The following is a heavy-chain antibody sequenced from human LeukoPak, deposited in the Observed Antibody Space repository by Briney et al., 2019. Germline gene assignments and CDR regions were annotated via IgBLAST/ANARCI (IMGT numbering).Heavy chain of an antibody. Sequence: RPGGSLRLSCAASGFTFDDYGMSWVRQVPGRGLEWVSGITWNADNTGYAEAAKGRFTISRDNAKNSLYLQMNSLRAEDTALYYCARDWRSGYSIDNWGQGTLVTVSS. D-gene: IGHD6-19*01. CDR3: ARDWRSGYSIDN. CDR1: GFTFDDYG. J-gene: IGHJ4*02. V-gene: IGHV3-20*04. CDR2: ITWNADNT.